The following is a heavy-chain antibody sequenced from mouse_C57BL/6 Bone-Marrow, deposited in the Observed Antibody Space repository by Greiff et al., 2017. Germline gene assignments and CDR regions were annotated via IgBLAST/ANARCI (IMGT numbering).Heavy chain of an antibody. CDR3: AREEFITTVVAPYYYAMDY. CDR1: GYTFTSYW. Sequence: QVQLQQPGAELVMPGASVKLSCKASGYTFTSYWMHWVKQRPGQGLEWIGEIDPSDSYTNYNQKFKGKSTLTVDTSSSTAYMQLSSLTSEDSAVYYCAREEFITTVVAPYYYAMDYWGQGTSVTVSS. CDR2: IDPSDSYT. D-gene: IGHD1-1*01. V-gene: IGHV1-69*01. J-gene: IGHJ4*01.